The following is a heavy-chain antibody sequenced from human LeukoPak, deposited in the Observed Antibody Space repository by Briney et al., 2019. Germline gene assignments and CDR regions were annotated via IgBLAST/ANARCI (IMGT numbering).Heavy chain of an antibody. CDR3: ARYMRGHGEMKGRYYFDF. Sequence: GESLKISCKGSGYSFTGYWIGWVRQMPGKGLEWMGIIYPGDSDTRYSPSFQGQVTISADKSISTAYLQWSSLGASDTAMYYCARYMRGHGEMKGRYYFDFWGQGTLVTVSS. J-gene: IGHJ4*02. D-gene: IGHD3-10*01. V-gene: IGHV5-51*01. CDR2: IYPGDSDT. CDR1: GYSFTGYW.